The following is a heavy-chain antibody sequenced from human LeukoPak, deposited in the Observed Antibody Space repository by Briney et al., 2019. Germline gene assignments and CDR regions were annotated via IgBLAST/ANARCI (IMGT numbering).Heavy chain of an antibody. CDR3: VRGAPWFGESLGWYYFDY. CDR2: IGTAGDT. Sequence: GGSLRLSCAASGFTFSSYDMHWVRQATGKSLEWVSAIGTAGDTYYPGSVKGRFTISRENAKNSLYLQMNSLRAGDTAVYYCVRGAPWFGESLGWYYFDYWGQGTLVTVSS. CDR1: GFTFSSYD. D-gene: IGHD3-10*01. V-gene: IGHV3-13*01. J-gene: IGHJ4*02.